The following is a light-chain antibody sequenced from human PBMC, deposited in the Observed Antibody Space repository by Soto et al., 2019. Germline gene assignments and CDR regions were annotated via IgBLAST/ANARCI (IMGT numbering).Light chain of an antibody. J-gene: IGKJ1*01. CDR3: QQYNVWPPT. CDR2: GAS. V-gene: IGKV3-15*01. CDR1: QTVGIY. Sequence: EIVFAQFSTTLSLSPGERDTLSWRASQTVGIYLAWYQQKPGQAPRLLISGASTRATGIPARFSGTGSGTEFTLTISSLQSEDFAFYYCQQYNVWPPTFGQGTKVDIK.